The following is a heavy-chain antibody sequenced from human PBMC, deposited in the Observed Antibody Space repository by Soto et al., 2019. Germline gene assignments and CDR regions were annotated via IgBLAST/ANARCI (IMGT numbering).Heavy chain of an antibody. CDR3: ASSPWSGYVYAH. CDR1: GFTFSSYW. CDR2: IKSDGSST. Sequence: EVHLVESGGGLVQPGGSLRLSCAAAGFTFSSYWMHWVRQGPGTGLVWVSRIKSDGSSTNYADSVEGRFTISRDNAKNALYLQMNSLRAEDTAVYFCASSPWSGYVYAHWGQGTLVTVSS. J-gene: IGHJ4*02. V-gene: IGHV3-74*01. D-gene: IGHD3-3*01.